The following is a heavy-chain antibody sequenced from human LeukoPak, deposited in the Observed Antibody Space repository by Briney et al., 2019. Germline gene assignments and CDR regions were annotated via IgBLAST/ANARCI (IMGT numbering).Heavy chain of an antibody. V-gene: IGHV3-33*06. CDR3: AKGGSIAARGGWYYYYYMDV. J-gene: IGHJ6*03. Sequence: GGSLRLSCAAPGFTFSSYGMHWVRQAPGKGLEWVAVIWYDGSNKYYADSVKGRFTISRDNSKNTLYLQMNSLRAEDTAVYYCAKGGSIAARGGWYYYYYMDVWGKGTTVTVSS. CDR2: IWYDGSNK. D-gene: IGHD6-6*01. CDR1: GFTFSSYG.